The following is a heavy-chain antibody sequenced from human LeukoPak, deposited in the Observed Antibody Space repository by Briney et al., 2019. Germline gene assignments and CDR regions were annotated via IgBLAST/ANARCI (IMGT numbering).Heavy chain of an antibody. D-gene: IGHD3-22*01. CDR3: ARGDYYDSSGFASPQEVNDY. V-gene: IGHV1-8*01. CDR1: GYTFTSYD. CDR2: MNPNSGNT. J-gene: IGHJ4*02. Sequence: ASVKVSCKASGYTFTSYDINWVRQATGQGLEWMGWMNPNSGNTGYAQKFQGRVTMTRNTSISTAYMELSSLRSDDTAVYYCARGDYYDSSGFASPQEVNDYWGQGTLVTVSS.